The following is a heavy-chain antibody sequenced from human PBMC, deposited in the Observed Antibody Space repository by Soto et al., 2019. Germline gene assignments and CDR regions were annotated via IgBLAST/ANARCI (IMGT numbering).Heavy chain of an antibody. V-gene: IGHV4-59*01. CDR1: GGSISSYY. CDR3: ARGRQQLVIHDAFDI. CDR2: TYCSGST. D-gene: IGHD6-13*01. J-gene: IGHJ3*02. Sequence: QVQLQESGPGLVKPSETLSLTCTVSGGSISSYYWSWIRQPPGKGLEWIGYTYCSGSTNSNPSLKCRVIISVDTSKIQFSLKLSSVTAADTAVYYCARGRQQLVIHDAFDIWGQGTMVTVSS.